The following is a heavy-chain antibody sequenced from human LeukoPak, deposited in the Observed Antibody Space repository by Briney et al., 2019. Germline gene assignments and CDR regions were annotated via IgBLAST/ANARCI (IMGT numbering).Heavy chain of an antibody. CDR3: ARGYCSSTSCPPFDY. J-gene: IGHJ4*02. CDR1: GYTFSSSD. V-gene: IGHV1-8*01. CDR2: VSPYSGNT. D-gene: IGHD2-2*01. Sequence: ASVKVSCKASGYTFSSSDINWVRQATGQGLEWMGWVSPYSGNTGYAQKFQGRVTMTRNTSISTAYMELSGLRSEDTAVYYCARGYCSSTSCPPFDYWGQGTLVTVSS.